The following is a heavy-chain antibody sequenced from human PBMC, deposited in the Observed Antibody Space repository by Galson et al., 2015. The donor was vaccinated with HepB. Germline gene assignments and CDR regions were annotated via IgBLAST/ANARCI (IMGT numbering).Heavy chain of an antibody. CDR3: ARSLRADTFSVDFQH. V-gene: IGHV3-11*06. D-gene: IGHD3-16*01. Sequence: SLRLSCAASGFAFSDYYMTWFRQAPGKGLECVSYISNTASYAKYADSVRGRFTISRDNAKEALYLQMNSLRGEDTAVYYGARSLRADTFSVDFQHWGQGTLVTVPS. J-gene: IGHJ1*01. CDR1: GFAFSDYY. CDR2: ISNTASYA.